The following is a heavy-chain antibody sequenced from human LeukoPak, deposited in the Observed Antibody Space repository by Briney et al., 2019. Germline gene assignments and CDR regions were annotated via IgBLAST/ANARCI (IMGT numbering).Heavy chain of an antibody. V-gene: IGHV1-46*01. Sequence: GASVKVSCKASGYTFTSNHIHWVRQAPGQGLEWMGVINPSGDSTSYAPKFQGRVTVTRDTSTSTVYMELSSLRSEDTGIYYCAKIAARDTGEGYWGQGTLVTVSS. J-gene: IGHJ4*02. CDR1: GYTFTSNH. CDR2: INPSGDST. CDR3: AKIAARDTGEGY. D-gene: IGHD6-6*01.